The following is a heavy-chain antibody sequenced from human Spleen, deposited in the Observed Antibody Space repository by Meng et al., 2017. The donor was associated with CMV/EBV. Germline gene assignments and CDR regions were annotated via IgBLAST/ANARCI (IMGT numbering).Heavy chain of an antibody. V-gene: IGHV3-30-3*01. CDR3: ARDPSYGYYDFWSGYSGMDV. CDR1: GFTFSSYP. Sequence: GESLKISCAASGFTFSSYPIHWVRQAPGKGLEWVAVISYDGSNKYYADSVKGRFTISRDNAKNTLYLQMNSLRAEDTAVYYCARDPSYGYYDFWSGYSGMDVWGQGTTVTVSS. J-gene: IGHJ6*02. CDR2: ISYDGSNK. D-gene: IGHD3-3*01.